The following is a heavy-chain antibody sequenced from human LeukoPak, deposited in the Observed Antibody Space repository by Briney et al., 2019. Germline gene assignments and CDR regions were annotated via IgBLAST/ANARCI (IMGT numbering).Heavy chain of an antibody. V-gene: IGHV1-18*01. CDR2: ISAYNGNT. CDR1: GYTFTSYG. Sequence: ASVKVSCKASGYTFTSYGISWVRQAPGQGLEWMGWISAYNGNTNYAQKFQGRVTMTRNTSISTAYTELSSLRSEDTAVYYCARVKNSYYDSSGYPDYWGQGTLVTVSS. J-gene: IGHJ4*02. CDR3: ARVKNSYYDSSGYPDY. D-gene: IGHD3-22*01.